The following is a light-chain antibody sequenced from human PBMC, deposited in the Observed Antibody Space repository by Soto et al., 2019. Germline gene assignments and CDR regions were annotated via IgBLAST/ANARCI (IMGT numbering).Light chain of an antibody. CDR2: TTS. CDR3: QQGSSFPRT. J-gene: IGKJ1*01. Sequence: DIQMTQSPSSVSASVGARVTITCRASQDISNCLAWYQQKQGKAPKRLIYTTSSLQNGVPSRFSGSGSGTEFTLTITSLQPEDFATYYCQQGSSFPRTFGQRTKVEV. V-gene: IGKV1-12*01. CDR1: QDISNC.